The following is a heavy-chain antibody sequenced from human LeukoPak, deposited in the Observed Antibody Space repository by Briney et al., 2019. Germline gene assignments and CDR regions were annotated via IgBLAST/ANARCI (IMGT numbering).Heavy chain of an antibody. CDR1: GFTFSSDG. Sequence: GGSLRLSCAASGFTFSSDGMHWVREAPGKGLGWGAVISFDGSNKDYADSVKGRFTISRDNSKNTLYLQMNSLRAEDTAVYYCAKAATSSGYYSHFDYWGQGTLVTVSS. CDR2: ISFDGSNK. V-gene: IGHV3-30*18. J-gene: IGHJ4*02. D-gene: IGHD3-22*01. CDR3: AKAATSSGYYSHFDY.